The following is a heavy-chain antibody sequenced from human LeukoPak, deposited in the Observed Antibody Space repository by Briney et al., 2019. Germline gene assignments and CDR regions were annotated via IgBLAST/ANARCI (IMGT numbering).Heavy chain of an antibody. CDR1: GYSISSGYY. Sequence: SETLSLTCAVSGYSISSGYYWGWIRQPPGEGLEWTRSIYHGGSTYYNPSLKSRVTMSVDTSKNQFSLKLSSVTAADTAVYYCARAYCTTTSCYGRYFDYWGQGTLVTVSS. J-gene: IGHJ4*02. V-gene: IGHV4-38-2*01. D-gene: IGHD2-2*01. CDR3: ARAYCTTTSCYGRYFDY. CDR2: IYHGGST.